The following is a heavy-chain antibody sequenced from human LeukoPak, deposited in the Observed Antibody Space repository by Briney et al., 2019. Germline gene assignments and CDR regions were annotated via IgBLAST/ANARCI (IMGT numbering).Heavy chain of an antibody. J-gene: IGHJ3*02. D-gene: IGHD3-22*01. CDR1: GGSISSYY. CDR2: IYYSGST. CDR3: ARDHGSWYYDSSGYYPDAFDI. Sequence: PSETLSLTCTVSGGSISSYYWSWIRQPPGKGLEWIGYIYYSGSTNYNPSLKSRVTISVDTSKNQFSLKLSSVTAADTAVYYCARDHGSWYYDSSGYYPDAFDIWGQGTMVTVSS. V-gene: IGHV4-59*01.